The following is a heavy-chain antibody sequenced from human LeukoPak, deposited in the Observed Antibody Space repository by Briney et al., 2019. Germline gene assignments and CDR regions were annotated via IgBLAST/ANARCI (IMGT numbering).Heavy chain of an antibody. D-gene: IGHD1-1*01. CDR1: GDSISSGDFY. CDR3: ARDRGYRDAFDI. Sequence: SETLSLTCTVSGDSISSGDFYWRWIRQPPGKGLEWIAYIFYSGSTYYNPSLKSRVTISVDMSKNQFSLKLSSVTAADTAVYYCARDRGYRDAFDIWGQGTMVTVSS. CDR2: IFYSGST. J-gene: IGHJ3*02. V-gene: IGHV4-30-4*01.